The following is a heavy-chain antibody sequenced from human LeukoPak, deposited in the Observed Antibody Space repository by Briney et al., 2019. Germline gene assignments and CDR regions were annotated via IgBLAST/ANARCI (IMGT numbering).Heavy chain of an antibody. CDR1: GFTFSSYW. V-gene: IGHV3-7*01. J-gene: IGHJ4*02. Sequence: GGSLRLSCAASGFTFSSYWMSWVRQAPGKGLEWVANIKQDGSKKYYVDSVKGRFTISRDNAKNSLYLQMNSLRAEDTAVYYCAREGEIAAAGPYYFDYWGQGTLVTVSS. CDR3: AREGEIAAAGPYYFDY. CDR2: IKQDGSKK. D-gene: IGHD6-13*01.